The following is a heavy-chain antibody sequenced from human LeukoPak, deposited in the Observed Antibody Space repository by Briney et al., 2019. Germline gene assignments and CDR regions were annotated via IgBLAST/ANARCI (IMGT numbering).Heavy chain of an antibody. D-gene: IGHD1-26*01. CDR2: MRQNGSEI. Sequence: GGSLRLSCAASGFPFNVQTMSWVRQAPGKGLDWVASMRQNGSEIYYVDSVKGRFTISRDNPKNSLYLQMNSLRAEDTAVYYCAKGGATRGRFENSGQGTLVTVSS. CDR1: GFPFNVQT. V-gene: IGHV3-7*01. J-gene: IGHJ4*02. CDR3: AKGGATRGRFEN.